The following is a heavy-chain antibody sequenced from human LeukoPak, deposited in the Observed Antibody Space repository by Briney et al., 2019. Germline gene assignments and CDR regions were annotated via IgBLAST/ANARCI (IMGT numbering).Heavy chain of an antibody. CDR1: GGSISSSSYY. J-gene: IGHJ4*02. Sequence: PSETLSLTCTVYGGSISSSSYYWGWIRQPPGKGLEWIGSIYYSGSTYYNPSLKSRVTISVDTSKNQFSLKLSSVTAADTAVYYCARFDYDILTGYHNPLDYWGQGTLVTVSS. CDR3: ARFDYDILTGYHNPLDY. CDR2: IYYSGST. D-gene: IGHD3-9*01. V-gene: IGHV4-39*01.